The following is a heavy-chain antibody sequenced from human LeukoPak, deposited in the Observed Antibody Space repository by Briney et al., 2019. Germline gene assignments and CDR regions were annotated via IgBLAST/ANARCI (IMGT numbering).Heavy chain of an antibody. V-gene: IGHV3-30*03. D-gene: IGHD3-10*01. CDR1: GFTFSSYG. Sequence: GGSLRLSCAASGFTFSSYGMHWVRQAPGKGLEWVAVISYDGSNKYYADSVKGRFTISRDNSKNTLYLQMNSLRAEDTAVYYCARNRWFGRYHDFDYWGQGTLVTVSS. J-gene: IGHJ4*02. CDR2: ISYDGSNK. CDR3: ARNRWFGRYHDFDY.